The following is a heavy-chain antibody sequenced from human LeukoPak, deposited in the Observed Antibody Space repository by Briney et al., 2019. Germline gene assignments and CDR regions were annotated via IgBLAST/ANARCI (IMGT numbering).Heavy chain of an antibody. CDR1: GFAVTSNY. V-gene: IGHV3-66*01. CDR3: ARRLEYSGSKGVFDY. J-gene: IGHJ4*02. D-gene: IGHD1-26*01. Sequence: GGSLRLSCAASGFAVTSNYMTWVRQAPGKGLEWVSIIYSGGYTDYADSVKGRFTISRDNSKNTLYLQMNSLRAEDTAVYYCARRLEYSGSKGVFDYWGQGTLVTVSS. CDR2: IYSGGYT.